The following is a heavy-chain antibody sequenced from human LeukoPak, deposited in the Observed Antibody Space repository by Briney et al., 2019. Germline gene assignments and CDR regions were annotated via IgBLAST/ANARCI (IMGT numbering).Heavy chain of an antibody. Sequence: GGSLRLSCAASGFTFSSYAMSWVRQAPGKGLEWVSAISGSGGSTYYADSVKGRFTISRDNSKNTLYLQMNSLRAEDTAVYYCAKSGAWYYYDSSGCYLSDWGQGTMVTVSS. V-gene: IGHV3-23*01. CDR1: GFTFSSYA. J-gene: IGHJ3*01. CDR2: ISGSGGST. D-gene: IGHD3-22*01. CDR3: AKSGAWYYYDSSGCYLSD.